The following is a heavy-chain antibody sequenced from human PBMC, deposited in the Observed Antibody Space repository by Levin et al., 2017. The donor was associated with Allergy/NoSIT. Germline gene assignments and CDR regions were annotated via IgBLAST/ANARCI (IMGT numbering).Heavy chain of an antibody. CDR3: ARDWRAATGRDAFDI. Sequence: GESLKISCAASGFTVSNNYMSWVRQAPGKGLEWVSVIYSGGSTYYADSVKGRFTISRDNSKNTLYLQMNSLRAEDTAMYYCARDWRAATGRDAFDIWGQGTMVTVSS. V-gene: IGHV3-66*01. CDR2: IYSGGST. D-gene: IGHD6-13*01. J-gene: IGHJ3*02. CDR1: GFTVSNNY.